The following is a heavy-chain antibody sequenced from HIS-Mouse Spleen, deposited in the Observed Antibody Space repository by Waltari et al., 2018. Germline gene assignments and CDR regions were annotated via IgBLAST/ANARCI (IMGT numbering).Heavy chain of an antibody. V-gene: IGHV1-2*02. Sequence: QVQLVQSGAEVKKPGASVKVSCKASGYTFTGYYMHWVRQAPGQGLEWMGWNNPNRGGTNYAQKFQGRVTMTRDTSISTAYMELSRLRSDDTAVYYCARDHEGGSYYYGMDVWGQGTTVTVSS. CDR2: NNPNRGGT. D-gene: IGHD1-26*01. CDR1: GYTFTGYY. CDR3: ARDHEGGSYYYGMDV. J-gene: IGHJ6*02.